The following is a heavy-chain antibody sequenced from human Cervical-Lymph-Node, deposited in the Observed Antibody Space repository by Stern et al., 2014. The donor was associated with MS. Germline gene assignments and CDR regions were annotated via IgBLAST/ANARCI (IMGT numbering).Heavy chain of an antibody. D-gene: IGHD3-22*01. CDR3: ARELNYYDSSGYSDY. Sequence: VQLVESGAEVKKPGASVKVSCKASGYTFTGYYMHWVRQAPGPGLEWMGWINPNSGGTNYAQKFQGRVTMTRDTSISTAYMELSRLRSDDTAVYYCARELNYYDSSGYSDYWGQGTLVTVSS. CDR2: INPNSGGT. V-gene: IGHV1-2*02. CDR1: GYTFTGYY. J-gene: IGHJ4*02.